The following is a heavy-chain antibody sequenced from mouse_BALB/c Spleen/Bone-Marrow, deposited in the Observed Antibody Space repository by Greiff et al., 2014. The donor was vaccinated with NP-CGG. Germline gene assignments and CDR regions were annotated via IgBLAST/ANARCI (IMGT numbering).Heavy chain of an antibody. V-gene: IGHV14-4*02. CDR2: IDSENGDP. D-gene: IGHD2-3*01. Sequence: VQLQQSGADLVRSGASVKLSCTASGFNIEDYYIHWVKQRPEQGLEWIGWIDSENGDPEYAPKFQGKATMTADTSSNTAYLQLTSLTSEDTAVYYCNACLYDDYTLSAMDYWGQGTSVTVSS. J-gene: IGHJ4*01. CDR1: GFNIEDYY. CDR3: NACLYDDYTLSAMDY.